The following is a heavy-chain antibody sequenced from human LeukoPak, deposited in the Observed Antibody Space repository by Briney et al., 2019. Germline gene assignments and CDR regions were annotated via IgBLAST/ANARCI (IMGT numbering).Heavy chain of an antibody. CDR2: FFYSGST. Sequence: SETLSLTCTVFGGSISPYYWSWIRQPPGKGLEWIGYFFYSGSTNYNPSLKSRVIISIDTSKNQISLSLRSVTAADTAVYYCARDRDDGFDLWGRGTLVTVSS. CDR1: GGSISPYY. V-gene: IGHV4-59*01. D-gene: IGHD1-1*01. CDR3: ARDRDDGFDL. J-gene: IGHJ2*01.